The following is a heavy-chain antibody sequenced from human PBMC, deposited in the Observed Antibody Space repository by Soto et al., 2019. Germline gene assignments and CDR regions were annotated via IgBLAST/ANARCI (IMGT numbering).Heavy chain of an antibody. V-gene: IGHV3-30*03. Sequence: PGVSLRLSCAASGFTFSSYGMHWVRQAPGKGLEWVAVISYDGSNKYYADSVKGRFTISRDNSKNTLYLQMNSLRAEDTAVYYCACTSDYGGNVFDYWGQGTLVTVSS. J-gene: IGHJ4*02. D-gene: IGHD4-17*01. CDR1: GFTFSSYG. CDR2: ISYDGSNK. CDR3: ACTSDYGGNVFDY.